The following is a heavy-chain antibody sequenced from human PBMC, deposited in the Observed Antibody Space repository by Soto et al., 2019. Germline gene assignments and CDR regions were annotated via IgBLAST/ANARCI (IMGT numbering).Heavy chain of an antibody. CDR2: IIPILGTA. CDR3: ARGVAVAALYYFDY. J-gene: IGHJ4*02. Sequence: QVQLVQSGAEVKKPGSSVKVSCKASGGTFSSYAISWVRQAPGQGLEWMGGIIPILGTANYAQKFQGRVTITADESTSTAYMGLSSLRSEDTAVYYCARGVAVAALYYFDYWGQGTLVTVSS. V-gene: IGHV1-69*11. CDR1: GGTFSSYA. D-gene: IGHD6-19*01.